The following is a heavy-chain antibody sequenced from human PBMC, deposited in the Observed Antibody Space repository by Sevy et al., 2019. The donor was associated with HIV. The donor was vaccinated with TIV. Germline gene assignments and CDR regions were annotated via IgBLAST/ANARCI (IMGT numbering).Heavy chain of an antibody. D-gene: IGHD3-16*01. J-gene: IGHJ6*02. CDR1: GFTFSSYS. CDR3: ARDVRNDFGGRENYYYHYGMDV. CDR2: ISSSSSYI. V-gene: IGHV3-21*01. Sequence: GGSLRLSCAASGFTFSSYSMNWVRQAPGKGLEWVSSISSSSSYIYYADSVKGRFTISRDNAKNSLYLQMNSLRAEDTAVYYCARDVRNDFGGRENYYYHYGMDVWGQGTTVTVSS.